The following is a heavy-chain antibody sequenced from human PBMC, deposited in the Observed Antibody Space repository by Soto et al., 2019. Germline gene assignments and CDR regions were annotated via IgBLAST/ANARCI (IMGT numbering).Heavy chain of an antibody. D-gene: IGHD3-10*01. V-gene: IGHV4-34*01. CDR1: GASPGTYY. CDR3: AGLRGYYYYIDV. CDR2: INDSGSA. J-gene: IGHJ6*03. Sequence: QVQLQQWGAGLLKPSETLSLTCAVHGASPGTYYWTWIRQPPGKGLEWIGEINDSGSANHNPSLKSRVIISVDTSKNQFSLRLNSVTAADTAVYYCAGLRGYYYYIDVWGKGTTVTVSS.